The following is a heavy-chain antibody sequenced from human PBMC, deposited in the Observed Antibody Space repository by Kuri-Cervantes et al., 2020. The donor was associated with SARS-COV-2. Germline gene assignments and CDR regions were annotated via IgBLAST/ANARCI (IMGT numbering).Heavy chain of an antibody. Sequence: GESLKISCAASGFTFNNYALSWVRQAPGKGLEWVSGISGSGSSTHYADSVKGRFTISRDNAKNSLYLQMNSLRDEDTAVYYCAAYCTNGVCLTYYYYGMDVWGQGTTVTVSS. D-gene: IGHD2-8*01. V-gene: IGHV3-23*01. J-gene: IGHJ6*02. CDR2: ISGSGSST. CDR1: GFTFNNYA. CDR3: AAYCTNGVCLTYYYYGMDV.